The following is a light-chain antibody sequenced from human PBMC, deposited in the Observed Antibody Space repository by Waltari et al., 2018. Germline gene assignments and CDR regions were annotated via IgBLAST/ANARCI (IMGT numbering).Light chain of an antibody. J-gene: IGLJ2*01. CDR3: MIWHSSAVV. V-gene: IGLV5-45*03. Sequence: QAVLTQPSSLSASPGASASLTCTLRSGINIGPYWIHWYQQNPGSPPHFLLRFKSDSDKQQGSGVPSRFSGSKDASANAGILLISGLQSEDEADYYCMIWHSSAVVFGGGTKLTVL. CDR1: SGINIGPYW. CDR2: FKSDSDK.